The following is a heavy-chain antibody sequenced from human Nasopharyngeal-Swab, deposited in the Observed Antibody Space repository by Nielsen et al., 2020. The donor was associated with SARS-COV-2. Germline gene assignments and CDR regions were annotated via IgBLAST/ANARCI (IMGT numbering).Heavy chain of an antibody. CDR3: ARVDTMVRGVIRKGNYYGMDV. Sequence: SETLSLTCAVYGGSFSGYYWSWIRQPPGKGLEWIGEINHSGSTNYNPSLKSRVTISVDTSKNQFSLKLSSVTAADTAVYYCARVDTMVRGVIRKGNYYGMDVWGQGTTVTVSS. D-gene: IGHD3-10*01. V-gene: IGHV4-34*01. J-gene: IGHJ6*02. CDR2: INHSGST. CDR1: GGSFSGYY.